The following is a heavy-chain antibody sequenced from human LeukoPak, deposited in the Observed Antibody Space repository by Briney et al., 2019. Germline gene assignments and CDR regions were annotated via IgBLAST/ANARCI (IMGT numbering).Heavy chain of an antibody. CDR1: GGTFSSYT. CDR3: ARVDILADYFDY. V-gene: IGHV1-69*02. J-gene: IGHJ4*02. Sequence: ASVTVSFTASGGTFSSYTISWVRQAPGQGHEWVGRTIPILGIANYAQKVQCRLTITADKSTSTAYMKLSSLRSEDTAVYYYARVDILADYFDYWGQGTLVTVSS. CDR2: TIPILGIA. D-gene: IGHD3-9*01.